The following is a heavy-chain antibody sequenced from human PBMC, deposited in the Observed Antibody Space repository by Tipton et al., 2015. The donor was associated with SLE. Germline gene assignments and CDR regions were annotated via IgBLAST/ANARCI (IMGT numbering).Heavy chain of an antibody. Sequence: TLSLTCTVSGGSISNYYWSWIRQPPGKGREWIVSFHYGTTTYYYSSPKSRVTISVDTSKNQFFLNLKSVTASDTAVYYCARGGHGDEGKFDPWGQGTLVTVSS. J-gene: IGHJ5*02. CDR3: ARGGHGDEGKFDP. V-gene: IGHV4-59*08. CDR1: GGSISNYY. CDR2: FHYGTTT. D-gene: IGHD4-17*01.